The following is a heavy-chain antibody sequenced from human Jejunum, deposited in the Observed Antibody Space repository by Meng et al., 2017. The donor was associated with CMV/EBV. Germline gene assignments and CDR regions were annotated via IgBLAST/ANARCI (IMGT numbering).Heavy chain of an antibody. CDR1: GYR. J-gene: IGHJ4*02. D-gene: IGHD6-13*01. CDR3: ARYPVSSNWYKEEYFDS. V-gene: IGHV4-31*02. CDR2: ISYSVTA. Sequence: GYRWSWVRHHPGTGLEWLGCISYSVTASYNPTLQDRVTISVATSRNQFSLRLWSVTAADTAVYYCARYPVSSNWYKEEYFDSWGQGRLVTVSS.